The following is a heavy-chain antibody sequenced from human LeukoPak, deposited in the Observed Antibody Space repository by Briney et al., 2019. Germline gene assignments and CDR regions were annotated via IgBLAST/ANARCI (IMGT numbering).Heavy chain of an antibody. CDR3: ARDSDSGSYGRTSFDY. V-gene: IGHV4-34*01. CDR1: GGSFSGYY. J-gene: IGHJ4*02. D-gene: IGHD1-26*01. CDR2: INHSGST. Sequence: SETQSLTCAVYGGSFSGYYWSWIRQPPGKGLEWIGEINHSGSTNYNPSLKSRVTISVDTSKNQFSLKLSSVTAADTAVYYCARDSDSGSYGRTSFDYWGQGALVTVSS.